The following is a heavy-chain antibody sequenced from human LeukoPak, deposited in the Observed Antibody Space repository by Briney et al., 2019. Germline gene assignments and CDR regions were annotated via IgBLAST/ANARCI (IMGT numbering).Heavy chain of an antibody. CDR1: GFTFSSYA. J-gene: IGHJ3*02. D-gene: IGHD3-22*01. CDR2: ISYDGSNK. V-gene: IGHV3-30*04. Sequence: GGSLRLSCAASGFTFSSYAMHWVRQAPGKGLEWVAVISYDGSNKYYADSVKGRFTISRDNSKNTLYLQMNSLRAEDTAVYYCARDLSSGLYDDSSGSDAFDIWGQGTMVTVSS. CDR3: ARDLSSGLYDDSSGSDAFDI.